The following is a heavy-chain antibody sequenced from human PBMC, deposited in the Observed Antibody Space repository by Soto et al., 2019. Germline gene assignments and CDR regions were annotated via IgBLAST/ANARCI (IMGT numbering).Heavy chain of an antibody. CDR2: IWYDGSNK. CDR1: GFNFSSYG. Sequence: GGSLRLSCAASGFNFSSYGMHWVRQAPGKGLEWVAVIWYDGSNKYYADSVKGRFTISRDNSKNTLYLQMNSLRAEDTAVYYCARDGGRWLQTYYFDYWGQGTLVTVSS. CDR3: ARDGGRWLQTYYFDY. J-gene: IGHJ4*02. D-gene: IGHD3-16*01. V-gene: IGHV3-33*01.